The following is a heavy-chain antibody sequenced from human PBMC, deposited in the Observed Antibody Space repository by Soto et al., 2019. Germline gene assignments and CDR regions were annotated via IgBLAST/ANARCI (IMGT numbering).Heavy chain of an antibody. CDR2: INSVSGGT. J-gene: IGHJ4*02. D-gene: IGHD3-16*01. CDR1: GNTHTIYF. CDR3: ARGGSYYAH. Sequence: QVQLVQSGAEVKQPGASVRVSCKASGNTHTIYFIHWLRQAPGQGLEWMGWINSVSGGTNYAPRSRGRVSMTRDTSSATAFMDLSGLRSDDTAVYYCARGGSYYAHWGQGTLVTVSS. V-gene: IGHV1-2*02.